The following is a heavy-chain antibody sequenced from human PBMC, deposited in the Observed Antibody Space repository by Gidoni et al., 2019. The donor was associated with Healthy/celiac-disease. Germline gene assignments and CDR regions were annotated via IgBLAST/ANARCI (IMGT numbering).Heavy chain of an antibody. CDR3: ARGNFVAYTSSSAWEGDP. J-gene: IGHJ5*02. CDR1: GYTFTTYA. D-gene: IGHD6-6*01. Sequence: QVQLVQSGSELKKPGASVKFSCKASGYTFTTYAMNWVRPAPGQGLEWMGWINTNTGNPTYAQGFTGRFVFSLDTSVSTAYLQINSLKAEDTAVYYCARGNFVAYTSSSAWEGDPWGQGTLVTVSS. CDR2: INTNTGNP. V-gene: IGHV7-4-1*02.